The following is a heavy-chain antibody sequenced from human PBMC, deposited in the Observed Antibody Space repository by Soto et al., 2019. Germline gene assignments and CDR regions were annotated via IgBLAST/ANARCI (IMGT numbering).Heavy chain of an antibody. CDR2: IYPGDSDT. CDR1: GYSFTSYW. CDR3: ARGYYYDSSGYLPDAFDI. D-gene: IGHD3-22*01. J-gene: IGHJ3*02. Sequence: GESLKISCKGSGYSFTSYWIGWVRQMPGKGLEWMGIIYPGDSDTRYSPSFQGQVTISADKSISTAYLQWSSLKATDTAMYYCARGYYYDSSGYLPDAFDIWGQGTMVTVSS. V-gene: IGHV5-51*01.